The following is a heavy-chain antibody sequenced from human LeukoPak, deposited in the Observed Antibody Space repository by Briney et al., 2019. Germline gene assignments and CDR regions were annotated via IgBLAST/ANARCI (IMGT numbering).Heavy chain of an antibody. V-gene: IGHV3-53*01. CDR3: ARALVGSGYYYSSDY. Sequence: PGGSLRLSCAASGFTVSSNHMSWVRQAPGKGLEWVSVIYSGGSTYYADSVKGRFTISRDNSKNTLYLQMNSLRAEDTAVYYCARALVGSGYYYSSDYWGQGTPVTVSS. J-gene: IGHJ4*02. CDR2: IYSGGST. CDR1: GFTVSSNH. D-gene: IGHD3-22*01.